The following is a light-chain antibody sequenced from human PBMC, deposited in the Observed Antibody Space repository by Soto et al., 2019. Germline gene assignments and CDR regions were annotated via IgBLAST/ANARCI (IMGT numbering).Light chain of an antibody. CDR2: KAS. CDR3: QQYETYSPWT. V-gene: IGKV1-5*03. J-gene: IGKJ1*01. Sequence: DIQMTQSPASVSASVGDRITITCRAIQSIDTWLAWYQQKPGKAPKLLIYKASSLENGVPSRFSGSGSGTEFTLTISSLQPDDFATYYCQQYETYSPWTFGQGTKVDIK. CDR1: QSIDTW.